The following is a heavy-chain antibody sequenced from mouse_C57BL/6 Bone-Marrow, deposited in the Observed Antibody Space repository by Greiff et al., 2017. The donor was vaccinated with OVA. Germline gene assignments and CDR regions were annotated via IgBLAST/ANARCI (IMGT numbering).Heavy chain of an antibody. Sequence: VQLQQSGAELVRPGASVTLSCKASGYTFTDYEMHWVKQTPVHGLEWIGAIYPETGGTAYNQKFTGKAILTADKSSSTADMELRSLTSEDSAVYYCTRDNSLYWGQGTLVTVSA. D-gene: IGHD1-3*01. J-gene: IGHJ3*01. CDR1: GYTFTDYE. CDR3: TRDNSLY. CDR2: IYPETGGT. V-gene: IGHV1-15*01.